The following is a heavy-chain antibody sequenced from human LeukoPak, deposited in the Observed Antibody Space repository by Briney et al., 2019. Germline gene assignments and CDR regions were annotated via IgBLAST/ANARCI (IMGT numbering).Heavy chain of an antibody. CDR2: IYYSGST. V-gene: IGHV4-59*01. D-gene: IGHD5-18*01. Sequence: SETLSLTCTVSGGSISSYYWSWIRQPPGKGLEWIGYIYYSGSTNYNPSLKSRVTISVDTSKNQFSLKLSSVTAADTAVYYCARDIRYSYGYSQFDPWGQGTLVTVSS. CDR1: GGSISSYY. CDR3: ARDIRYSYGYSQFDP. J-gene: IGHJ5*02.